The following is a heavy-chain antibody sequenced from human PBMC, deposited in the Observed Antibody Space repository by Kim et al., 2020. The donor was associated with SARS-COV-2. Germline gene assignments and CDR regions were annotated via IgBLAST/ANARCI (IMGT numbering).Heavy chain of an antibody. CDR3: AKARFGEPISPFDY. D-gene: IGHD3-10*01. CDR2: ISYDGSNK. V-gene: IGHV3-30*18. Sequence: GGSLRLSCAASGFTFSSYGMHWVRQAPGKGLEWVAVISYDGSNKYYADSVKGRFTISRDNSKNTLYLQMNSLRAEDTAVYYCAKARFGEPISPFDYWGQGTLVTVSS. J-gene: IGHJ4*02. CDR1: GFTFSSYG.